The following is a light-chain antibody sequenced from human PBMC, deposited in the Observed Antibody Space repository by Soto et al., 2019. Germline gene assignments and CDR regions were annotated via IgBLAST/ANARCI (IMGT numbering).Light chain of an antibody. Sequence: QSALTQPPSVSAAPGQKVTISCSGSSSNIGNNYVSWYQQLPGTAPKLLIYENNKRPSGIPDRFSGSKSGTSATLGITGLQTGDEADYYCGTWDSSLIAGVFGGGTQLTVL. CDR3: GTWDSSLIAGV. CDR2: ENN. CDR1: SSNIGNNY. V-gene: IGLV1-51*02. J-gene: IGLJ3*02.